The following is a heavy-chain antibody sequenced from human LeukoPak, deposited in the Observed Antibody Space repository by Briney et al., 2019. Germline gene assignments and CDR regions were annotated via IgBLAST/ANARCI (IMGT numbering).Heavy chain of an antibody. CDR3: AKGTSSLNYDAFDI. V-gene: IGHV3-23*01. D-gene: IGHD6-19*01. CDR2: ISFIIST. Sequence: AGGSLRLSCAASGFNFSSFGVNWVRQGPGKGLEWVSGISFIISTWSADSVKGRFTIFRDNSKNTVYLQMNSLRDDDTAVYYCAKGTSSLNYDAFDIWGQGTLVTVSS. J-gene: IGHJ3*02. CDR1: GFNFSSFG.